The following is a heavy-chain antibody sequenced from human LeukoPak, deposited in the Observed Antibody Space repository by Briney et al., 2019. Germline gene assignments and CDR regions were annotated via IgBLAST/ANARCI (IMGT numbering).Heavy chain of an antibody. CDR3: ARDRTSTVWYFDL. V-gene: IGHV3-11*01. D-gene: IGHD4-17*01. CDR2: ISSSGSTT. Sequence: GGSLRLSCAASGFTFSDYHMSWIRQAPGKGLEWVSYISSSGSTTDYADSVKGRFTISRDNAKNSLFLQVNSLRAEDTAVYYCARDRTSTVWYFDLWGRGTQVTVSS. J-gene: IGHJ2*01. CDR1: GFTFSDYH.